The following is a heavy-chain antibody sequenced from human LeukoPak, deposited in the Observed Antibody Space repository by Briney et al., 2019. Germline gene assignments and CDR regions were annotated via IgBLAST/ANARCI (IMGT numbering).Heavy chain of an antibody. D-gene: IGHD6-13*01. Sequence: GRSLTLSCAASGFSFGTSVMHWVRQAPGKGLEWVAVISYEGANKYYVDSVKGRFTISRDNSKNMLYLQMNSLRAEDTAVYYCARDRLAAVPYCDYWAQGPLVTVSS. CDR1: GFSFGTSV. J-gene: IGHJ4*02. CDR3: ARDRLAAVPYCDY. V-gene: IGHV3-30-3*01. CDR2: ISYEGANK.